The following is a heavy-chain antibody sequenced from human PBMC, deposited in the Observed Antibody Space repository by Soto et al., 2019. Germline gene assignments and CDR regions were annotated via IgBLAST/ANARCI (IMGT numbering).Heavy chain of an antibody. CDR2: TYYRSKWYN. CDR3: AREGYDILTGYYPAWFDP. D-gene: IGHD3-9*01. J-gene: IGHJ5*02. CDR1: GDSVSSNSAA. V-gene: IGHV6-1*01. Sequence: SQTLSLTCAISGDSVSSNSAAWNWIRQSPSRGLEWLGRTYYRSKWYNDYAVSVKSRITINPDTSKNQFSLQLNSVTPEDTAVYYCAREGYDILTGYYPAWFDPWGQGTLVTVSS.